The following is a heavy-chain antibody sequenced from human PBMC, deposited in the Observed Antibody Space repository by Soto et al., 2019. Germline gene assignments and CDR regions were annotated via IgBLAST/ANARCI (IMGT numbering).Heavy chain of an antibody. Sequence: SETLSLTCTVSGGSISSSSYYWGWIRQPPGKGLEWIGSIYYSGSTYYNPSLKSRVTISVDTSKNQFSLKLSSVTAADTAVYYCARHRERTVAFLDYWGQGTLVTVSS. CDR3: ARHRERTVAFLDY. CDR2: IYYSGST. CDR1: GGSISSSSYY. D-gene: IGHD6-19*01. J-gene: IGHJ4*02. V-gene: IGHV4-39*01.